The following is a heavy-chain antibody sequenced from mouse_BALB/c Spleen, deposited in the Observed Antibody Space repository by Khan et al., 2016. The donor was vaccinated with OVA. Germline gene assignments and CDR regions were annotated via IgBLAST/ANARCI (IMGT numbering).Heavy chain of an antibody. V-gene: IGHV1-77*01. Sequence: QVQLKESGPELVKPGASVKMSCKASGYTFTYYVITWVKQRTGQGLEWIGEIYPGSDNANYNERFKGKATLTADKSSNTTHMQLSSLTSEDSAVYFCARGDGYYVYFDYWGQGTTLTVSS. D-gene: IGHD2-3*01. J-gene: IGHJ2*01. CDR2: IYPGSDNA. CDR1: GYTFTYYV. CDR3: ARGDGYYVYFDY.